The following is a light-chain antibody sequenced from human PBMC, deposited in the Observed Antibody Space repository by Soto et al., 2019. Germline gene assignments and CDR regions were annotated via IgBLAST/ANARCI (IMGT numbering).Light chain of an antibody. V-gene: IGKV3-15*01. J-gene: IGKJ4*01. Sequence: EIVMTQSPATLSVSPGERATLSCRASQSVSDNVAWYQQQPGQAPRLLIYGAYARATGIPARFSGSGSGTEVTLTISSLQSEDFAVYYCQQYNSWPPLTFGGGTKVEIK. CDR1: QSVSDN. CDR3: QQYNSWPPLT. CDR2: GAY.